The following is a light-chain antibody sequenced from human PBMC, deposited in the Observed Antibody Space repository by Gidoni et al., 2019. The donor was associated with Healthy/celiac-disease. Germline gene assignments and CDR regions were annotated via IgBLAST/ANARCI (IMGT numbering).Light chain of an antibody. CDR2: ATS. V-gene: IGKV1-39*01. J-gene: IGKJ1*01. Sequence: IQMTQSPSSLSASVGDRVTITCRASQSISSYLNWYQQKPGKAPKLLIYATSSWQSGVPSRFSGSGSGTDFTLTISSLQPEDFATYYCQQSYSTSWTFGQGTKVEIK. CDR3: QQSYSTSWT. CDR1: QSISSY.